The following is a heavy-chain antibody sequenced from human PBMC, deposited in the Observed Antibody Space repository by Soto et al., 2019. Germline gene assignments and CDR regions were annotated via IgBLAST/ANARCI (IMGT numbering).Heavy chain of an antibody. Sequence: QVQLVESGGGVVQPGRSLRLACAASGFTFSNYAMQWVRQAPGKGLEWMAAISYDGNTQYYADSVRGRFTISRDNSKNTGYVQMISLRAEDTAVYYCARDLKGDTKLDYWGQGTLVTVSS. V-gene: IGHV3-30-3*01. CDR1: GFTFSNYA. CDR3: ARDLKGDTKLDY. CDR2: ISYDGNTQ. J-gene: IGHJ4*02. D-gene: IGHD1-26*01.